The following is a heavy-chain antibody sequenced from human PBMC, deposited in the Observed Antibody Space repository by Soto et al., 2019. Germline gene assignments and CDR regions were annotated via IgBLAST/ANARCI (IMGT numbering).Heavy chain of an antibody. J-gene: IGHJ6*02. CDR3: AKESRSSAVTATRVYGMDV. CDR2: ISHDGTNK. CDR1: GFTFSAYG. D-gene: IGHD2-21*02. V-gene: IGHV3-30*18. Sequence: GGSLRLSCTPSGFTFSAYGMHWIRQAPGKGLEWVAAISHDGTNKYYGDSVRGRFTISRDNSKNTLYLQMNTLRNEGTAVYYCAKESRSSAVTATRVYGMDVWGQGTTVTVSS.